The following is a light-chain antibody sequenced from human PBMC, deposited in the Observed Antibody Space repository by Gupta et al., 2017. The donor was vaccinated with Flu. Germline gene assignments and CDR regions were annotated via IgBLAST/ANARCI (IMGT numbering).Light chain of an antibody. J-gene: IGLJ3*02. CDR1: SGSVSSSYY. CDR2: STK. Sequence: QTVVTQEPSFSVSPGGTVTLTCGLSSGSVSSSYYPSWYQQTPGQAPRTLIYSTKIRSSGVPDRFSGSIRGNKAALTITGAQADDESDYYCVLHMGGGIWVFGGGTKLTVL. CDR3: VLHMGGGIWV. V-gene: IGLV8-61*01.